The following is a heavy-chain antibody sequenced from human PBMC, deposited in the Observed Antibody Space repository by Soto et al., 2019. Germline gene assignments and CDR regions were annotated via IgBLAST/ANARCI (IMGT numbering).Heavy chain of an antibody. CDR2: ISYDGSDK. Sequence: QVQLVESGGGVVQPGRSLRLSCAASGFTFSTYAIHWVRQAPGKGLEWVVLISYDGSDKYYADSVKGRFTISRDNSKNALYFQMNSLRAEDTALYYWARVGQISPNDSSGYWLADADYWGQGTLVTVSS. D-gene: IGHD3-22*01. CDR1: GFTFSTYA. J-gene: IGHJ4*02. V-gene: IGHV3-30*14. CDR3: ARVGQISPNDSSGYWLADADY.